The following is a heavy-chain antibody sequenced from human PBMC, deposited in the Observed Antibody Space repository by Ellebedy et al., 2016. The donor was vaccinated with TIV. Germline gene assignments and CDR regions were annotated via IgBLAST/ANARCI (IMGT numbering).Heavy chain of an antibody. J-gene: IGHJ3*02. V-gene: IGHV4-59*08. CDR2: IHYSGSS. D-gene: IGHD2-15*01. CDR1: DGSMSTYD. CDR3: ARRSALIDAFAI. Sequence: SETLSLTCTVSDGSMSTYDWSWIRQPPGKGLEWIGYIHYSGSSNYNPSLKSRVTMSVDMSRSQFSLKLSSVTAADTAVYYCARRSALIDAFAIWGQGTVVTVSS.